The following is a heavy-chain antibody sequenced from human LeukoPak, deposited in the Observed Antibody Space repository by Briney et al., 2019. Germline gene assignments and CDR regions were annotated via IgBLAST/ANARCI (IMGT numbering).Heavy chain of an antibody. CDR2: ISSSGST. CDR3: ARRQYYYDSSGYYYARPFDY. CDR1: GDSISSGDYY. J-gene: IGHJ4*02. D-gene: IGHD3-22*01. Sequence: SETLSLTCTVSGDSISSGDYYWSWIRQPAGKGLGWIGRISSSGSTNYNPSLKSRVTISVDTSKNQFSLKLSSVTAADTAVYYCARRQYYYDSSGYYYARPFDYWGQGTLVTVSS. V-gene: IGHV4-61*02.